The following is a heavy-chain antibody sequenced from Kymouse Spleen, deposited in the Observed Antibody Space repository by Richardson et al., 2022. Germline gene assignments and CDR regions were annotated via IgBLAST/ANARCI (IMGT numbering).Heavy chain of an antibody. D-gene: IGHD6-6*01. CDR1: GFTFSGSA. CDR2: IRSKANSYAT. J-gene: IGHJ4*02. V-gene: IGHV3-73*02. Sequence: EVQLVESGGGLVQPGGSLKLSCAASGFTFSGSAMHWVRQASGKGLEWVGRIRSKANSYATAYAASVKGRFTISRDDSKNTAYLQMNSLKTEDTAVYYCTSSSIAARHFDYWGQGTLVTVSS. CDR3: TSSSIAARHFDY.